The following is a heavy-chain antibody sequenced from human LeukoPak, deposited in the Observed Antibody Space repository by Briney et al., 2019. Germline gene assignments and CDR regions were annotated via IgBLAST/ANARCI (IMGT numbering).Heavy chain of an antibody. CDR2: INPRNGGS. J-gene: IGHJ4*02. V-gene: IGHV1-2*02. D-gene: IGHD6-13*01. CDR3: ARGRIAAAGAIDY. CDR1: GYTFTDYY. Sequence: ASVKVSCKASGYTFTDYYMHWVRQAPGQGLEWMGWINPRNGGSHSAQKFQGRVTLTRDTSISTAYMEMRKLTSDDTAFYYCARGRIAAAGAIDYWGQGARVTVSS.